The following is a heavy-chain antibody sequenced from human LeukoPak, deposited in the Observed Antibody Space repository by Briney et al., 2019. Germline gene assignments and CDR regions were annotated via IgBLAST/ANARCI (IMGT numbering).Heavy chain of an antibody. CDR1: GYSISSGYY. CDR2: INHSGST. J-gene: IGHJ4*02. Sequence: SETLSLTCTVSGYSISSGYYWGWIRQPPGKGLEWIGEINHSGSTNYNPSLKSRVTISVDTSKNQFSLKLSSVTAADTAVYYCARSAGYYDSSAYGDYWGQGTLVTVSS. D-gene: IGHD3-22*01. CDR3: ARSAGYYDSSAYGDY. V-gene: IGHV4-38-2*02.